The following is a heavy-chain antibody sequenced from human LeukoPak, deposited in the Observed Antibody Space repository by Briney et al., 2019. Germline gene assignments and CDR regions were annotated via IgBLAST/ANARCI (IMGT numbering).Heavy chain of an antibody. V-gene: IGHV1-46*01. CDR2: SNPSGGST. CDR3: ARDEGYCSSTSCYTRFDY. Sequence: ASVKVSCKASGYTFTSYCMHWVRQAPGQGLEWMGISNPSGGSTSYAQKFQGRVTMTRDTSTSTVYMELSSLRSEDTAVYYCARDEGYCSSTSCYTRFDYWGQGTLVTASS. CDR1: GYTFTSYC. J-gene: IGHJ4*02. D-gene: IGHD2-2*02.